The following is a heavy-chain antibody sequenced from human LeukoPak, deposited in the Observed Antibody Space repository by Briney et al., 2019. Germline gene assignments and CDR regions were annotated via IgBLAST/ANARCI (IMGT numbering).Heavy chain of an antibody. D-gene: IGHD1-26*01. CDR3: AREVVGEIDY. CDR1: GGSISSSSYY. CDR2: IYTSGST. Sequence: PSETLSLTCTVSGGSISSSSYYWSWIRQPAGKGLEWIGRIYTSGSTDYNPSLKSRVTMSVDTSKNQFSLKLSSVTAADTAVYYCAREVVGEIDYWGQGTLVTVSS. J-gene: IGHJ4*02. V-gene: IGHV4-61*02.